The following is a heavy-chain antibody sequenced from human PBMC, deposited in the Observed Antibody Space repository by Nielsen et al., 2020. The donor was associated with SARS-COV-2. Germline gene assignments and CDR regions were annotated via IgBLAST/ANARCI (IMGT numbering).Heavy chain of an antibody. CDR3: ARGDRSVAGDYYYYYGMDV. J-gene: IGHJ6*02. Sequence: VRQAPGKGLEWVSYISSSGSTIYYADSVKGRFTISRDNAKNSLYLQMNSLRAEDTAVYYCARGDRSVAGDYYYYYGMDVWGQGTTVTVSS. V-gene: IGHV3-48*03. CDR2: ISSSGSTI. D-gene: IGHD6-19*01.